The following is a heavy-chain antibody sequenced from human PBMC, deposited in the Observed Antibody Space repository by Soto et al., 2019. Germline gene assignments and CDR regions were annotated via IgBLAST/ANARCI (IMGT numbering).Heavy chain of an antibody. J-gene: IGHJ6*02. V-gene: IGHV1-18*04. D-gene: IGHD3-3*01. CDR2: ISAYNGNT. CDR1: GYTFTSYG. Sequence: GASVKVSCKASGYTFTSYGISWVRQAPGQGLEWMGWISAYNGNTNYAQKLQGRVTMTTDTSTSTAYMELRSLRSDDTAVYYRARWGSTIFGVVTPWYYGMDVWGQGTTVTVS. CDR3: ARWGSTIFGVVTPWYYGMDV.